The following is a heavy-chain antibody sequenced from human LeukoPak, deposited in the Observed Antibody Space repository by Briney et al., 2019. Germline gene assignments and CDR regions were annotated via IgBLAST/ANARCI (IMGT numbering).Heavy chain of an antibody. V-gene: IGHV3-30*03. Sequence: PGGSLRLSCAASGFTFSSYGMHWVRQAPGKGLEWVAVISYDGSNKYYADSVKGRFTISRDNSKNTLYLQMNSLRAEDTAVYYCARDHSRDGYNYAFDIWGQGTMVTVSS. CDR1: GFTFSSYG. D-gene: IGHD5-24*01. J-gene: IGHJ3*02. CDR3: ARDHSRDGYNYAFDI. CDR2: ISYDGSNK.